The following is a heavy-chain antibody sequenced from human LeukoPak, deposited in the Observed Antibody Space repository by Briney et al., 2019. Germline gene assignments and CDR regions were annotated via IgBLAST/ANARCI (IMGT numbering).Heavy chain of an antibody. V-gene: IGHV3-7*01. CDR1: GFTFSSYW. Sequence: GGSLRLSCAASGFTFSSYWMSWVRQAPGKGLEWAANMKYDGSGKYYVDSVKGRFTISRDNAKNSLYLQMNSLRAEDTAVYYCARDIEAAGLFLDYWGQGTLVTVSS. J-gene: IGHJ4*02. CDR2: MKYDGSGK. D-gene: IGHD6-13*01. CDR3: ARDIEAAGLFLDY.